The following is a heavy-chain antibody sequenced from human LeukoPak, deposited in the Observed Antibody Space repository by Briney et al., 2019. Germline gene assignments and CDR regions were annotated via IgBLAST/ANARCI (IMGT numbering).Heavy chain of an antibody. V-gene: IGHV4-34*01. J-gene: IGHJ4*02. CDR3: ARTSGSIPPYEFFDY. D-gene: IGHD1-26*01. CDR1: GGSFSGYY. CDR2: INHSGST. Sequence: SETLSLTCAVYGGSFSGYYWSWIRQPPGKGLEWIGEINHSGSTNYNPSLKSRVTMSVDTSKNQFSLKLSSVTAADTAVYYCARTSGSIPPYEFFDYWGQGTLVTVSS.